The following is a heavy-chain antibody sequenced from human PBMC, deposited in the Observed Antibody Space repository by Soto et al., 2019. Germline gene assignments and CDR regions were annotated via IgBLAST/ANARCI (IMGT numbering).Heavy chain of an antibody. J-gene: IGHJ4*02. CDR3: AKDRMGAGVRGYFDY. D-gene: IGHD3-10*01. Sequence: MDWVRQAPGKGLEWVAVISYDGSNKYYADSVKGRFTISRDNSKNTLYLQMSSLRADDTAVYYCAKDRMGAGVRGYFDYWGQGTLVTVSS. V-gene: IGHV3-30*18. CDR2: ISYDGSNK.